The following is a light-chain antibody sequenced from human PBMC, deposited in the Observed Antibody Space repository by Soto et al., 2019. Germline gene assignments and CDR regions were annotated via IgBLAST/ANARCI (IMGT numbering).Light chain of an antibody. V-gene: IGLV2-14*01. J-gene: IGLJ3*02. CDR3: ISYRSASTLV. Sequence: QSALTQPASVSGSPGQSISISCTGTSSDVGGYNYVSWYQQHPGKAPKLIIYEVTNRPPGVSNRFSGSKSGNTASLTISGLQAEDEADYYCISYRSASTLVFGGGTKLTVL. CDR1: SSDVGGYNY. CDR2: EVT.